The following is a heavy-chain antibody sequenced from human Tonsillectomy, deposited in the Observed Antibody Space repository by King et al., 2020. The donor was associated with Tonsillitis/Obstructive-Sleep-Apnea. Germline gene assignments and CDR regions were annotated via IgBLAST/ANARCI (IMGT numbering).Heavy chain of an antibody. CDR3: ARGFAASFTITIRD. J-gene: IGHJ4*02. D-gene: IGHD5-12*01. CDR2: ISYDGSDK. V-gene: IGHV3-30*04. Sequence: VQLVESGGGVVQPEGSLRLSCAASGFTLSSYAMYWVRQAPGKGLQWVAVISYDGSDKFYADSVKGRFTISRDNSKNTQYLQMNSLTTEDTAIYYCARGFAASFTITIRDWGQGTLVTVSS. CDR1: GFTLSSYA.